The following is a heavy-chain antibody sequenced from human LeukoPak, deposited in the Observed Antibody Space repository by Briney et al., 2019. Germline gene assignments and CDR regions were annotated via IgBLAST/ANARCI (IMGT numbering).Heavy chain of an antibody. J-gene: IGHJ4*02. D-gene: IGHD6-13*01. CDR3: ARGTESPYSSGWYAPH. CDR1: GFTFSSYW. V-gene: IGHV3-7*01. CDR2: IKQDGSEK. Sequence: GGSLRLSCVASGFTFSSYWMTWVRQAPGKGLEWVANIKQDGSEKYYVDSVKGRFTISRDNAKNSLYLQMNSLRAEDTAVYYCARGTESPYSSGWYAPHWGQGTLVTVSS.